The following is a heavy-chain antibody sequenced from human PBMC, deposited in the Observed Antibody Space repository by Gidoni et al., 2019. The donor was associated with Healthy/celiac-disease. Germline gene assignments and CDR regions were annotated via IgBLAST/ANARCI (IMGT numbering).Heavy chain of an antibody. V-gene: IGHV3-33*01. D-gene: IGHD3-10*01. J-gene: IGHJ3*02. CDR2: IWYDGSNK. CDR3: ARELLHVWFGEGAFDI. Sequence: QVQLVESGGGVVQPGRSLRLSCAASGFTFSSYGMHWVRQAPGKGLEWVAVIWYDGSNKYYADSVKGRFTISRDNSKNTLYLQMNSLRAEDTAVYYCARELLHVWFGEGAFDIWGQGTMVTVSS. CDR1: GFTFSSYG.